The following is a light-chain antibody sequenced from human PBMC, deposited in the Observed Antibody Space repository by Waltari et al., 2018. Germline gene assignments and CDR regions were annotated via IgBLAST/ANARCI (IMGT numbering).Light chain of an antibody. CDR3: QHYVRLPAT. V-gene: IGKV3-20*01. J-gene: IGKJ1*01. CDR1: QSVSRT. CDR2: AAS. Sequence: EIVLTQSPGTLSLAPGESATLSCRASQSVSRTLACYQQKPGQAPSLLIYAASTRATGIPDRFSGSGSGTDFSLTISRLEPEDFAVYYCQHYVRLPATFGQGTKVEIK.